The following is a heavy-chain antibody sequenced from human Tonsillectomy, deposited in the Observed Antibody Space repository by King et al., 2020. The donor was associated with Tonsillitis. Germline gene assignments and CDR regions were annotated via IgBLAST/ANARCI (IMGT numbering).Heavy chain of an antibody. D-gene: IGHD2-8*02. V-gene: IGHV4-59*01. CDR3: ARDLRAPSLVGYYYYGMDA. Sequence: QLQESGPGLVKPSETLSLTCTVSGGSISSYCWSWIRQPPGKGLAWVGYIYYSGSNNYNPSLKSRVTISVDTSKNQFSLKLSSVTAADTAVYYCARDLRAPSLVGYYYYGMDAWGHGTTVTVSS. CDR1: GGSISSYC. J-gene: IGHJ6*02. CDR2: IYYSGSN.